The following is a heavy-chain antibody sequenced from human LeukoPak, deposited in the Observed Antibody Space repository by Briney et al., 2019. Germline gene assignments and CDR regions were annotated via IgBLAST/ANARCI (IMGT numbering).Heavy chain of an antibody. CDR1: GFTFSSYW. CDR3: VRYGSFSH. D-gene: IGHD2-15*01. J-gene: IGHJ4*02. V-gene: IGHV3-74*01. Sequence: GGSLRLSCVASGFTFSSYWMHWVRQGPRKGLVWGSLINPDGSGTNYADSVKGRFTISRDNAKNTVYLQMNSLRVEDTAVYYCVRYGSFSHWGQGTLVTVSS. CDR2: INPDGSGT.